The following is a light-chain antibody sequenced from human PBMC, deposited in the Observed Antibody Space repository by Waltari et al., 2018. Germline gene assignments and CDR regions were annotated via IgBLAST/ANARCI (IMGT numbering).Light chain of an antibody. CDR1: QDISKY. J-gene: IGKJ2*01. Sequence: DIQMTQSPSSLSASVGDRVTITCQASQDISKYLNWYQQKPGKAPELLIYDVSNLETGVPSRFSGTASGTDFTFTIASLQPEDIATYYCEQYHTLPYNFGQGTKLEIK. CDR3: EQYHTLPYN. V-gene: IGKV1-33*01. CDR2: DVS.